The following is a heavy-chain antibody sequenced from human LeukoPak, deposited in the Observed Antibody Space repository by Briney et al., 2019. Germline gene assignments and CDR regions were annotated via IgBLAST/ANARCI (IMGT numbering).Heavy chain of an antibody. Sequence: GGSLRLSCAASGFTVSSNYMSWVRQAPGKGLEWVSVIYSGGSTYYADSVKGRFTISRHNSKNTLYLQMSSLRVEDTAVYYCEQQSYARSLGEGGPGTLVSVSS. CDR2: IYSGGST. D-gene: IGHD2-8*01. CDR1: GFTVSSNY. V-gene: IGHV3-53*01. J-gene: IGHJ4*02. CDR3: EQQSYARSLGE.